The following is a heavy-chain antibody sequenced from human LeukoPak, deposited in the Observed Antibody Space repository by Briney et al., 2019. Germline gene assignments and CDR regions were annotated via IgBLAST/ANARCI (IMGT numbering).Heavy chain of an antibody. D-gene: IGHD6-19*01. V-gene: IGHV3-23*01. J-gene: IGHJ4*02. CDR2: ISGSGGST. Sequence: GGSLRLSCAASGFTFSSYAMSWVRQAPGKGLEWVSAISGSGGSTYYADSVKGRFTISRDNSKNTLYLQMNSLRAEDTAVYYCAKLRYSSGWYPYYFDYWGQGTLVTVSS. CDR3: AKLRYSSGWYPYYFDY. CDR1: GFTFSSYA.